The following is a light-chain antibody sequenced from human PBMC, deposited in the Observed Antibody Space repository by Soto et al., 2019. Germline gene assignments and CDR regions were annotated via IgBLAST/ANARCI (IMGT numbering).Light chain of an antibody. Sequence: EIVMTQSPLSLPVTPGEPASTTCRSSQSHLHSNGYIYLDWYLQKPGHYPQLLMYLGSNRASGVPDRFGGSGSGTYFTLKISRVEAEDVGVYYCMQALQSPYTCGHGTKLEIQ. CDR3: MQALQSPYT. CDR2: LGS. J-gene: IGKJ2*01. CDR1: QSHLHSNGYIY. V-gene: IGKV2-28*01.